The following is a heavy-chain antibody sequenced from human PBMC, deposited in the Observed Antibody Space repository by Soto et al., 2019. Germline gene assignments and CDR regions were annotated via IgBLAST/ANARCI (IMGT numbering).Heavy chain of an antibody. Sequence: QVQLQQSGPGLVKPSQTLSLTCAISGDSVSSNSAAWNWIRQSPSRGLEWLGRTYYRSKWYHDYALSVKSRISINPATAKNQISLQLNSVTPEDTAVYYCTRASYSSRWYWYFDYWGQGSLVTVSS. J-gene: IGHJ4*02. V-gene: IGHV6-1*01. CDR2: TYYRSKWYH. CDR3: TRASYSSRWYWYFDY. CDR1: GDSVSSNSAA. D-gene: IGHD6-13*01.